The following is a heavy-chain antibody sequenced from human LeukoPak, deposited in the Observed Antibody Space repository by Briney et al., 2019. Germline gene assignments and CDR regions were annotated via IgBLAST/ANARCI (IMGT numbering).Heavy chain of an antibody. CDR3: AKDILSRRDSSGYPLDY. CDR1: GFTFSSYA. D-gene: IGHD3-22*01. CDR2: ISGSGGST. J-gene: IGHJ4*02. V-gene: IGHV3-23*01. Sequence: GGSLRLSCAASGFTFSSYAMSWVRQAPGKGLEWVSAISGSGGSTYYADSVKGGFTISRDNSKNTLYLQMNSLRAEDTAVYYCAKDILSRRDSSGYPLDYWGQGTLVTVSS.